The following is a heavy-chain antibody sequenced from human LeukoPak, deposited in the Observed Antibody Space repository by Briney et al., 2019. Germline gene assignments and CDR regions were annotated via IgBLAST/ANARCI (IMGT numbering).Heavy chain of an antibody. V-gene: IGHV4-30-4*08. CDR3: ARGYYGSETASRDFDC. CDR1: GGSISSGDYY. Sequence: TQTLSLTCTVSGGSISSGDYYWSWIRQPPGKGLEWIGYIYYSGSTYYNPSLKSRVTISVDTSKNQFSLKLSSVTAADTAVYYCARGYYGSETASRDFDCWGQGTLVTVSS. CDR2: IYYSGST. D-gene: IGHD3-10*01. J-gene: IGHJ4*02.